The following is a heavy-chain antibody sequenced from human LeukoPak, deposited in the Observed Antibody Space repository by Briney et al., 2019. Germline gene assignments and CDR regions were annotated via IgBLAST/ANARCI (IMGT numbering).Heavy chain of an antibody. D-gene: IGHD6-6*01. V-gene: IGHV3-15*01. Sequence: GWSLRLSCAASGFTFRNAWMSWVRQAPGKGLEWVGHIKGKSYGGTTDYAATVKGRFIISRDDSKNTHYLQMNSLRTEDTAVYYCTTDGGKAVRPLFDYWGQRTLVTVSS. CDR1: GFTFRNAW. J-gene: IGHJ4*02. CDR2: IKGKSYGGTT. CDR3: TTDGGKAVRPLFDY.